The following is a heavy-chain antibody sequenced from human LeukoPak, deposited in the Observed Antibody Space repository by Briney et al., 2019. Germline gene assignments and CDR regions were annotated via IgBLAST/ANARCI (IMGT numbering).Heavy chain of an antibody. CDR1: GFTFSSYG. Sequence: GRSLRLSCAASGFTFSSYGMHWVRQAPGKGLEWVAVIWYDGSNKYYADSVKGRFTISRDNSKNTLYLQMNSLRTEDTAVYYCAKDRTSSGYYSYFDSWGQGTLVTVSS. V-gene: IGHV3-33*06. D-gene: IGHD3-22*01. CDR2: IWYDGSNK. J-gene: IGHJ4*02. CDR3: AKDRTSSGYYSYFDS.